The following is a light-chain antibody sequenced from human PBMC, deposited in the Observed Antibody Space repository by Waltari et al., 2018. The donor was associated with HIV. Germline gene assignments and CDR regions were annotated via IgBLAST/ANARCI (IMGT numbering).Light chain of an antibody. Sequence: QSALTQPASVSGSPGQSITISCLGTDRDIAIYNSISWYHHPPDSDPSLVIFDAHSRPSGLPFRFSGSKAGKTASRTISGLQADDEGVYYCSSYARGGSLLFGGGTTVTVL. CDR2: DAH. J-gene: IGLJ3*02. CDR1: DRDIAIYNS. V-gene: IGLV2-14*01. CDR3: SSYARGGSLL.